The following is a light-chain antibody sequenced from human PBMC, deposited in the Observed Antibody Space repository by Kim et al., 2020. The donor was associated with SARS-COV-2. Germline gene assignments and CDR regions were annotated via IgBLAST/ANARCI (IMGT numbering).Light chain of an antibody. V-gene: IGLV1-44*01. J-gene: IGLJ2*01. Sequence: GQRVTNAISGRSYNIQSNTVNLYHQLHGTAPKLLIYSNNQRPSGAPGRFSGSKSGTSASLAINGLQSEDEADYYGAAWDDSLNGVVFGGVTQLTFL. CDR3: AAWDDSLNGVV. CDR1: SYNIQSNT. CDR2: SNN.